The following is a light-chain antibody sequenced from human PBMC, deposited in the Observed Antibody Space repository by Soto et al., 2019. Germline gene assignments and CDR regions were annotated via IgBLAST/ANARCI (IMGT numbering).Light chain of an antibody. V-gene: IGKV1-5*03. J-gene: IGKJ2*01. Sequence: DIQMTQSPSTLSASVGDRVTITCRASQSISSWLAWYQQKPGKAPKLLIHKASTLESGVPARFTGSGSGKEFTLTISSLQSEDFATYYCQQYQSYSYTFGQGTKLDI. CDR2: KAS. CDR1: QSISSW. CDR3: QQYQSYSYT.